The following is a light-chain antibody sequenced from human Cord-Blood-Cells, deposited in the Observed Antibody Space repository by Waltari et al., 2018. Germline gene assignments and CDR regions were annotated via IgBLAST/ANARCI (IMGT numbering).Light chain of an antibody. Sequence: QSALTQPASVSGSPGQSITISCPGTSSAVGSYNLVSWYQQHPGKAPKLMIYEVSKRPSGVSNRFSGSKSGNTASLTISGLQAEDEADYYCSSYTSSSTYVFGTGTKVTVL. V-gene: IGLV2-14*02. CDR2: EVS. CDR1: SSAVGSYNL. J-gene: IGLJ1*01. CDR3: SSYTSSSTYV.